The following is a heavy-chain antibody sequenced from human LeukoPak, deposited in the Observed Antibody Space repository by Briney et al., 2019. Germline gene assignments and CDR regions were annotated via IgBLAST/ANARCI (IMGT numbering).Heavy chain of an antibody. CDR2: IYYSGST. Sequence: SETLSLTCTVSGGSISSYYWSWIRQPPGKSLAWIWYIYYSGSTNYNPSLKSRVTISVDTSKNQFSLKLSSVTAADTAVYYCARVSSGYNEYFQHWGQGTLVTVSS. J-gene: IGHJ1*01. CDR3: ARVSSGYNEYFQH. D-gene: IGHD3-22*01. CDR1: GGSISSYY. V-gene: IGHV4-59*01.